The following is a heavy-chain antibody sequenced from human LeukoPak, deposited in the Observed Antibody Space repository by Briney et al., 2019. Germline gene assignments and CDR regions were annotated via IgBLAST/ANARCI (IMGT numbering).Heavy chain of an antibody. CDR3: ARDRLGLYYFDY. D-gene: IGHD1-7*01. CDR2: INGDGSDI. Sequence: GGSLRLSCAASGLTFSRYWMHWVRQAPRKGLVRVSRINGDGSDISYADSVEGRFTISRDNSKNTLYLQMNSLRAEDTAVNYCARDRLGLYYFDYWGQGTLVTVSS. CDR1: GLTFSRYW. J-gene: IGHJ4*02. V-gene: IGHV3-74*01.